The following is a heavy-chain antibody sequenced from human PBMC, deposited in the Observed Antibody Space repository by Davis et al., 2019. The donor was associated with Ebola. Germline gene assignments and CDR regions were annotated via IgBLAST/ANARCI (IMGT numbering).Heavy chain of an antibody. J-gene: IGHJ4*02. CDR2: LIPNSGDT. V-gene: IGHV1-8*01. Sequence: ASAKVSCKASGYTFTNYDINWVRQAAGQGLEWMGRLIPNSGDTVYAQKFQGRVTVTRNTSISTAYLELSSLRSEDTAVYYCALHTGMLLWGQGTLVTVSS. D-gene: IGHD3-16*01. CDR1: GYTFTNYD. CDR3: ALHTGMLL.